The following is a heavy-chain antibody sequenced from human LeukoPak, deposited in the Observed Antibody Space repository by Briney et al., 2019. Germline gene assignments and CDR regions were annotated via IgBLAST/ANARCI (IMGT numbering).Heavy chain of an antibody. CDR2: VNPDGNEK. CDR1: GFIFSSCW. D-gene: IGHD2-2*01. J-gene: IGHJ4*02. CDR3: ARGQYQLL. V-gene: IGHV3-7*04. Sequence: GGSLRLSCAASGFIFSSCWMSWVRQAPGKGLEWVAKVNPDGNEKYYVDSVRGRFTISKDNPKNSVYLQMDSLKAEDTAVYYRARGQYQLLWGKGALIIVSS.